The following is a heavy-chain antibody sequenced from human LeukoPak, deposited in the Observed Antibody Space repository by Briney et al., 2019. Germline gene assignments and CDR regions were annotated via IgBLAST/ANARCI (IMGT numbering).Heavy chain of an antibody. CDR1: GYTFTGYY. D-gene: IGHD3-16*01. V-gene: IGHV1-2*02. Sequence: LRASVKVSCKASGYTFTGYYMHWVRQAPGQGLEWMGWINPNSGGTNYAQKFQGRVTMTRDTSISTAYMELSRLRSDDTAVYYCARDSERIGEDYYYYYMDVWGKGTTVTVSS. J-gene: IGHJ6*03. CDR3: ARDSERIGEDYYYYYMDV. CDR2: INPNSGGT.